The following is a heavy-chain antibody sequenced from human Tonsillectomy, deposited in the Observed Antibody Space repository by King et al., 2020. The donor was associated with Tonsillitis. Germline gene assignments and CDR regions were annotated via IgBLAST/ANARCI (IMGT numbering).Heavy chain of an antibody. CDR2: ISSSGSTI. Sequence: VQLVESGGGLVKPGGSLRLSCAASGFTFSDYYMSWIRQAPGKGLEWVSYISSSGSTIYYADSVKGRLTISRDNAKNSLYLQMNSLRAEDTAVYYCARGYSGYVEVSGYYYYGTDVWGQGTTVTVSS. CDR3: ARGYSGYVEVSGYYYYGTDV. V-gene: IGHV3-11*01. D-gene: IGHD5-12*01. J-gene: IGHJ6*02. CDR1: GFTFSDYY.